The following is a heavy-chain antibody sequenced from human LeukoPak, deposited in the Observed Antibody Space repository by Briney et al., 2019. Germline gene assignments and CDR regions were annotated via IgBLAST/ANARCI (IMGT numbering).Heavy chain of an antibody. CDR1: GFTFSSYS. CDR3: ARDQYYYDSSGYAFDI. CDR2: ISSSSSTI. D-gene: IGHD3-22*01. V-gene: IGHV3-48*01. Sequence: PGGSLRLSCAASGFTFSSYSMNWVRQAPGKGLEWVSYISSSSSTIYYADSVKGRFTISRDNAKNSLYLQMNSLRAEDTAVYYCARDQYYYDSSGYAFDIWGQGTMVTVSS. J-gene: IGHJ3*02.